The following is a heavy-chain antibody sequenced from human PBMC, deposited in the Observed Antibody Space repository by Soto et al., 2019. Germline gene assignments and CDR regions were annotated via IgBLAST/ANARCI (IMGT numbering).Heavy chain of an antibody. Sequence: GGSLRLSCAASGFTFSNYWMHWVRQVPGRGLVWVSRISHDGSGTSYADSVKGRFTISRDNAKNTVYLQMNGLRAEDTAVYYCARDLSGYEDWGQGALVTVSS. CDR2: ISHDGSGT. V-gene: IGHV3-74*01. D-gene: IGHD3-9*01. CDR3: ARDLSGYED. J-gene: IGHJ4*02. CDR1: GFTFSNYW.